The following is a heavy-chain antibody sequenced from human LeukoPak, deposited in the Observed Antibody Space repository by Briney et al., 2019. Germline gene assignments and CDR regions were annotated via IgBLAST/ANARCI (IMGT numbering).Heavy chain of an antibody. Sequence: ASVKVSCKASGYTFTGYYMHWVRQAPGQGLEWMGWINPNSGGTTYAQKFQGWVTMTRDTSISTAYMELSRLRSDDTAVYYCARGEYSSGWYMNYWGQGTLVTVSS. D-gene: IGHD6-19*01. V-gene: IGHV1-2*04. J-gene: IGHJ4*02. CDR3: ARGEYSSGWYMNY. CDR1: GYTFTGYY. CDR2: INPNSGGT.